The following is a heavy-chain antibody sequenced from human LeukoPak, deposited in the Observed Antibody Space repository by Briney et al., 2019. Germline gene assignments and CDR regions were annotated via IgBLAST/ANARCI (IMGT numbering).Heavy chain of an antibody. CDR3: ARDAPNCGGDCSPDY. D-gene: IGHD2-21*02. J-gene: IGHJ4*02. Sequence: SVKVSCKTSGYTFTGYYIHWVRQAPGQGLEWMGCINPNSGVTNYAHKFQGRVTMTRDTSISTAYMELSRLRSDDTAVYYCARDAPNCGGDCSPDYWGQGTLVTVSS. CDR2: INPNSGVT. V-gene: IGHV1-2*02. CDR1: GYTFTGYY.